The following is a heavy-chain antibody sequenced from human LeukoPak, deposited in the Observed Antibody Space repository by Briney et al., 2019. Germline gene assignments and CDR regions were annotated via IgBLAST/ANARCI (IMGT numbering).Heavy chain of an antibody. Sequence: SETLSLTCAVYGGSFSGYYWSWIRQPPGKGLEWIGEINHSGSTNYNPSLKSRVTISVDTSKNQFSLKLSSVTAADTAVYYCARGGPRYYYDSSGYYYADYYFDYWGQGTLVTVSS. CDR3: ARGGPRYYYDSSGYYYADYYFDY. CDR1: GGSFSGYY. D-gene: IGHD3-22*01. CDR2: INHSGST. V-gene: IGHV4-34*01. J-gene: IGHJ4*02.